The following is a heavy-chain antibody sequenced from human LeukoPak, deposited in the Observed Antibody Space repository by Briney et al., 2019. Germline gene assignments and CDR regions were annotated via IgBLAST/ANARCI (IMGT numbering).Heavy chain of an antibody. V-gene: IGHV1-8*03. CDR1: GYTFTSYD. Sequence: GASVKVSCKASGYTFTSYDITWVRQATGQGLEWMGWMNPNSGNTGYAQKFQGRVTITRNTSISTAYMELSSLRSEDTAVYYCARGKRFPMYYDFWSGSPDYYYMDVWGKGTTVTVSS. CDR3: ARGKRFPMYYDFWSGSPDYYYMDV. CDR2: MNPNSGNT. J-gene: IGHJ6*03. D-gene: IGHD3-3*01.